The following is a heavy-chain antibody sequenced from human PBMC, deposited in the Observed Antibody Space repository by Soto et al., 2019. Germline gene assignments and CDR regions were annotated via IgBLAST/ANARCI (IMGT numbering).Heavy chain of an antibody. CDR2: IYPGDSDT. D-gene: IGHD3-22*01. V-gene: IGHV5-51*01. J-gene: IGHJ3*02. CDR3: ARQDSYYDSSGYYPCAFDI. Sequence: PGESLKISCKGSGYSFTKYWIGWVRQMPGKGLEWMGIIYPGDSDTRYSPSFQGQVTISADKSISTAYLQWSSLKASDTAMYYCARQDSYYDSSGYYPCAFDIWGQGTMVTVSS. CDR1: GYSFTKYW.